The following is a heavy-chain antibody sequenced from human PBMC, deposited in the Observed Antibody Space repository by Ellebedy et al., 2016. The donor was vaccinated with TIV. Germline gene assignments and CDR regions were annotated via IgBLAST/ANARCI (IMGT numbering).Heavy chain of an antibody. Sequence: GGSLRLSCAASGFTFSSYAMSWVRQAPGKGLEWVSAISGSGGSTYYADSVKGRFTISRDNSKNTLYVQMNSLRDEDTAVYYCSRHTDYALDYWGQGALVTVSS. D-gene: IGHD4-17*01. CDR2: ISGSGGST. V-gene: IGHV3-23*01. CDR1: GFTFSSYA. CDR3: SRHTDYALDY. J-gene: IGHJ4*02.